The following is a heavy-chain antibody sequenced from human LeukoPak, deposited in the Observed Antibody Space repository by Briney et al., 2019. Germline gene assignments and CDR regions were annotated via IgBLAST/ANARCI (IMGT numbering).Heavy chain of an antibody. CDR2: INHSGST. D-gene: IGHD4-17*01. CDR3: ARVSNGDYAY. V-gene: IGHV4-34*01. CDR1: GGSFSGYY. J-gene: IGHJ4*02. Sequence: SETLSLTCAVYGGSFSGYYWSWIRQPPGKGLEWTGEINHSGSTNYNPSLKSRVTISVDTSKNQFSLKLSSVTVADTAVYYCARVSNGDYAYWGQGTLVTVSS.